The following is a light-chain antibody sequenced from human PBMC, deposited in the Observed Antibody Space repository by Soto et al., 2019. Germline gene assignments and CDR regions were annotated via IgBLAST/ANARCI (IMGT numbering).Light chain of an antibody. CDR3: HQSYSTPLT. V-gene: IGKV1-39*01. Sequence: DIQINQSPSSLSASVGDRVTITCRASQSISSYLNWYQQKPGKAPKLLIYAASSLQSGVPSRFSCSGSGTDFTLTISSLQPEDFATYSCHQSYSTPLTLGGGTKVDIK. J-gene: IGKJ4*01. CDR1: QSISSY. CDR2: AAS.